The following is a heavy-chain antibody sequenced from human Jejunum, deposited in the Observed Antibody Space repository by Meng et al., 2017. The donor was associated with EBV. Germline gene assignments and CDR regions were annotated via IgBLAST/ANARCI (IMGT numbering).Heavy chain of an antibody. CDR1: GGTFTNYA. Sequence: GQLVQSGAEVKKPGSSVKVPCKASGGTFTNYAFSWVRQAPGQGLEWIGGVIPIFGTANYAQKFQGRVTLTADKSTSTAYMQLSSLRSEDTAVYYCARSFGGVLADSFDYWGQGTLVTVSS. D-gene: IGHD3-16*02. CDR2: VIPIFGTA. CDR3: ARSFGGVLADSFDY. V-gene: IGHV1-69*06. J-gene: IGHJ4*02.